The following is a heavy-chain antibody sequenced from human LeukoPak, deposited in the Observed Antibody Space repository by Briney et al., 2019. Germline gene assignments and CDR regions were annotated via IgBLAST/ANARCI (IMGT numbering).Heavy chain of an antibody. Sequence: PSETLSLTCTVSGGSISSGDYYWSWIRQHPGKGLEWIGYIYYSGTTYYNPSLKSRVTISIDTSKNQFSLNLSSVTAADTAVYYCARGGYDSTGYSVYYFDFWGQGTLVTVSS. D-gene: IGHD3-22*01. CDR3: ARGGYDSTGYSVYYFDF. V-gene: IGHV4-31*03. CDR1: GGSISSGDYY. J-gene: IGHJ4*02. CDR2: IYYSGTT.